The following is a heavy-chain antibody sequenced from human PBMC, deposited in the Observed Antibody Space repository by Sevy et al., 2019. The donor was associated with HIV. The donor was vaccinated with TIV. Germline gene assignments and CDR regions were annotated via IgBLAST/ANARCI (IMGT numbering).Heavy chain of an antibody. Sequence: ASVKVSCKASGFTFTDYYLHWLRQAPGKGLDGMGWINPNKGDSRSAQKFQGRVTLTLDMSISTAYMELSGLKSDDTAIYFCTRDDIYTHPWEFDWWGHGALVTVSS. CDR2: INPNKGDS. CDR1: GFTFTDYY. V-gene: IGHV1-2*02. J-gene: IGHJ4*01. CDR3: TRDDIYTHPWEFDW. D-gene: IGHD1-26*01.